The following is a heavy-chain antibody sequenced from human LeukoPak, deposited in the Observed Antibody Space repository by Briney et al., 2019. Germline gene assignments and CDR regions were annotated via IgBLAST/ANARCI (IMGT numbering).Heavy chain of an antibody. J-gene: IGHJ6*03. CDR1: GYSISSGYY. CDR2: IYHSGST. Sequence: SETLSLTCAVSGYSISSGYYWGWIRQPPGKGLEWIGSIYHSGSTYYNPSLKSRVTTSVDTSKNQFSLKLSSVTAADTAVYYCARRPSYSNYVGYYYYYMDVWGKGTTVTVSS. V-gene: IGHV4-38-2*01. D-gene: IGHD4-11*01. CDR3: ARRPSYSNYVGYYYYYMDV.